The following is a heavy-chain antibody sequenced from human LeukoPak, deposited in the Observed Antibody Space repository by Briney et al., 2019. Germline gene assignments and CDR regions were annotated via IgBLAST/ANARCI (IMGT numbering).Heavy chain of an antibody. CDR2: ISSSSSYI. CDR3: RITIFGVGFYFDY. Sequence: GGSLRLSCAASGFTFSSYSMNWVRQAPGKGLEWVSSISSSSSYIYYADSVKGRFTISRDNAKNSLYLQMNSLRAEDTAVYYCRITIFGVGFYFDYWGQGTLVTVSS. J-gene: IGHJ4*02. V-gene: IGHV3-21*01. D-gene: IGHD3-3*01. CDR1: GFTFSSYS.